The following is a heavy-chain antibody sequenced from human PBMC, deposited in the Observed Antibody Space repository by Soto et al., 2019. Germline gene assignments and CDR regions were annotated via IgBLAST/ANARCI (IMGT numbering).Heavy chain of an antibody. CDR2: IYYSGST. J-gene: IGHJ3*02. CDR3: AGDQEQWLVRYGAFDI. D-gene: IGHD6-19*01. V-gene: IGHV4-59*01. CDR1: GGSISSYY. Sequence: SETLSLTCTVSGGSISSYYWSWIRQPPGKGLEWIGYIYYSGSTNYNPSLKSRVTISVDTSKNQFSLKLSSVTAADTAVYYCAGDQEQWLVRYGAFDIWGQGTMVTVSS.